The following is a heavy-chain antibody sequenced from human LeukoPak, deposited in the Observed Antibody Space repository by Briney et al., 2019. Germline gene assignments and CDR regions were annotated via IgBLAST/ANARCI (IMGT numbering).Heavy chain of an antibody. CDR3: AREGVVVTAFYYYYGMDV. Sequence: GASVKVSCKASGGTFSSYAISWVRQAPGQGLEWMGGIIPIFGTANYAQKFQGRVTITADESTSTAYMELSSLRSEDTAVYYCAREGVVVTAFYYYYGMDVWGQGTTVTVSS. J-gene: IGHJ6*02. V-gene: IGHV1-69*13. D-gene: IGHD2-21*02. CDR2: IIPIFGTA. CDR1: GGTFSSYA.